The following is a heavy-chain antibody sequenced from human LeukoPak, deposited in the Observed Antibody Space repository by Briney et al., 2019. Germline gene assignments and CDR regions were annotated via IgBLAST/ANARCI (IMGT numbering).Heavy chain of an antibody. CDR1: GFTFSSSW. CDR2: ISSDGSIT. J-gene: IGHJ3*02. Sequence: PGGSLRLSCAASGFTFSSSWIHWVRQAPGKGLVWVSCISSDGSITKYVDSVKGRFSISRDNTKNTLYLQMNSLRVEDTAVYYCGRGYQSGLEIWGPGTMATVSS. V-gene: IGHV3-74*01. CDR3: GRGYQSGLEI. D-gene: IGHD5-12*01.